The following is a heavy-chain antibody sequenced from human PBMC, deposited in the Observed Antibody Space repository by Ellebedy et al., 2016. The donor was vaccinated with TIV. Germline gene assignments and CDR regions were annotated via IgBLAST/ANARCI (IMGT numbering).Heavy chain of an antibody. D-gene: IGHD3-10*01. Sequence: GESLKISXAVSGFTFSGHAMSWVRQAPGKGLEWVSGISANGVHTYYVDSVKGRFTISRDNSKNTLFLQMNSLRDDDTAVYFCAKEWSTDSGWFGEFDSWGQGTLVTVSS. J-gene: IGHJ4*02. V-gene: IGHV3-23*01. CDR3: AKEWSTDSGWFGEFDS. CDR1: GFTFSGHA. CDR2: ISANGVHT.